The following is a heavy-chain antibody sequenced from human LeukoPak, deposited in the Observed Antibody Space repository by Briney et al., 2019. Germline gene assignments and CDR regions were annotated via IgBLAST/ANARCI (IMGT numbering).Heavy chain of an antibody. CDR1: GFTFSSYA. V-gene: IGHV3-23*01. Sequence: AGGSLRLSCAASGFTFSSYAMSWVRQAPGKGLEWVSAISGSGGSTYYADSVKGRFTISRDNSKNTLYLQMNSLRAEDTAVYYCARTYYDILTGYNPYFDYWGQGTLVTVSS. J-gene: IGHJ4*02. CDR2: ISGSGGST. D-gene: IGHD3-9*01. CDR3: ARTYYDILTGYNPYFDY.